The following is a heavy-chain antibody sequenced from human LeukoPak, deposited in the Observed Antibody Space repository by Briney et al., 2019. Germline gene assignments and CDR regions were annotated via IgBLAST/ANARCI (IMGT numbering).Heavy chain of an antibody. D-gene: IGHD6-13*01. J-gene: IGHJ5*02. Sequence: GESLKISCRASGYSFTSYWIGWARQMPGKGLEWMGIIYPGDSDTRYSPTFQGQVTISADKSISTAYLQWSSLEASDTAMYYCARGGSSSWYFWFDPWGQGTLVTVSS. CDR3: ARGGSSSWYFWFDP. V-gene: IGHV5-51*01. CDR1: GYSFTSYW. CDR2: IYPGDSDT.